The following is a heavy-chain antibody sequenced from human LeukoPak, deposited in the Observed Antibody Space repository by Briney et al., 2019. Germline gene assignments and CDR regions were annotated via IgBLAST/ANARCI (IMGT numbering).Heavy chain of an antibody. J-gene: IGHJ4*02. V-gene: IGHV5-51*01. D-gene: IGHD3-10*01. Sequence: GESLKISCKGSGYSFTTYWIGWVRQMPGKGLEWMGIIWPGDSDTRYSPSFQGQVTISADRSISTAYLQWSSLKASDTAMYYCARPNGGLNRPFDSWGQGTLVTVSS. CDR3: ARPNGGLNRPFDS. CDR1: GYSFTTYW. CDR2: IWPGDSDT.